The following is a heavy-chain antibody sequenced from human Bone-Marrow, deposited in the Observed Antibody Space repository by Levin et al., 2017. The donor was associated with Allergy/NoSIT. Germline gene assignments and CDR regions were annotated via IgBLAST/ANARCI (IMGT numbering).Heavy chain of an antibody. J-gene: IGHJ4*02. V-gene: IGHV3-30-3*01. D-gene: IGHD4-17*01. Sequence: GGSLRLSCAASGFTFSSYAMHWVRQAPGKGLEWVAVISYDGSNKYYADSVKGRFTISRDNSKNTLYLQMNSLRAEDTAVYYCARDRDTVTTLIDYWGQGTLVTVSS. CDR2: ISYDGSNK. CDR1: GFTFSSYA. CDR3: ARDRDTVTTLIDY.